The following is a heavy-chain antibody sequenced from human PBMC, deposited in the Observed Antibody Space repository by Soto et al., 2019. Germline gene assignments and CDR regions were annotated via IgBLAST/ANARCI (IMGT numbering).Heavy chain of an antibody. CDR3: ARRGFYYASSGYYNEVYYYGMDV. D-gene: IGHD3-22*01. CDR1: GGSISSYY. Sequence: PSETLSLTCTVSGGSISSYYWSWIRQPPGKGLEWIGYIYYSGSTNYNPSLKSRVTISVDTSKNQFSLKLSSVTAADTAVYYCARRGFYYASSGYYNEVYYYGMDVWGQGTTVTVSS. CDR2: IYYSGST. V-gene: IGHV4-59*01. J-gene: IGHJ6*02.